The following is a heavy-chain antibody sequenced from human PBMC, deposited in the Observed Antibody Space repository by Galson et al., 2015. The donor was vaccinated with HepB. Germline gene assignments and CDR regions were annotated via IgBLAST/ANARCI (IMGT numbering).Heavy chain of an antibody. CDR1: GFTFRSTW. Sequence: LRLSCAASGFTFRSTWMHWVRQVPGKGLLWVSRSNSDGTTVNYADSVEGRFTISRDNAKNTLYLQMNSLRAEDTAVYYCATAGNYRFDNWGQGTLVTVSS. CDR3: ATAGNYRFDN. CDR2: SNSDGTTV. J-gene: IGHJ4*02. D-gene: IGHD5-24*01. V-gene: IGHV3-74*01.